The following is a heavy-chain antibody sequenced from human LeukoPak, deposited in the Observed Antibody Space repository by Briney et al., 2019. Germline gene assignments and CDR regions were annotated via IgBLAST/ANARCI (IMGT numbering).Heavy chain of an antibody. V-gene: IGHV3-64*01. CDR1: GFTFSSYA. CDR2: ISSNGGST. CDR3: ARGLYSYGYSFDF. D-gene: IGHD5-18*01. J-gene: IGHJ4*02. Sequence: PGGSLRLSCAASGFTFSSYAMHWVRQAPGKGLEYVSDISSNGGSTYYANSVKGRFTISRDNSKNTLYLQMNSLRAEDTAVYYCARGLYSYGYSFDFWGLGPLVTVSS.